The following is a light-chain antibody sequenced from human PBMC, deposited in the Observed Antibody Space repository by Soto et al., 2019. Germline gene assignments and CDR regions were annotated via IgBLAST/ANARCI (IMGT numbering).Light chain of an antibody. CDR2: GAS. J-gene: IGKJ1*01. CDR3: QKYDISPPP. Sequence: EVVLTQSPGTLSLSPGERATLSCRASQSVSRNYIAWYQQRSGQAPRLLIQGASNRSTGIPDRFSGSGSGTDFTLTISRLEPEDFAVYYCQKYDISPPPFGQGTKVEIK. V-gene: IGKV3-20*01. CDR1: QSVSRNY.